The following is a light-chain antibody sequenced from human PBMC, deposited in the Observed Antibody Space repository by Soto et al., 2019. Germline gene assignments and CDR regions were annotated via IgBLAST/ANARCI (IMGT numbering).Light chain of an antibody. V-gene: IGKV1-39*01. CDR3: QQANSFPIT. J-gene: IGKJ5*01. CDR1: QSISSY. CDR2: GAS. Sequence: DIHMTHYPSSLSASLGYIFTITCLASQSISSYLNWYQQKPGKAPKLLIFGASSLQSGVPSRFSGSGSGTDFTLTISSLQPEDFATYYCQQANSFPITFGQGTRLEIK.